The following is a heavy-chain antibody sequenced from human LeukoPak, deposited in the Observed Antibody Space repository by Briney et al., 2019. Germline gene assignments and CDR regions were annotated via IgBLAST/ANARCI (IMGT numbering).Heavy chain of an antibody. CDR1: GGISSNFA. V-gene: IGHV1-69*05. D-gene: IGHD3-3*01. CDR2: ITGLFATA. CDR3: ARVGVIISHNWFDP. Sequence: SVKVSCNASGGISSNFAIHWVRQAPGQGLEWMGQITGLFATAHYAQKFQGRVTITTDESTGAVYMELSSLRSEDTAVYYCARVGVIISHNWFDPWGQGTLVTVSS. J-gene: IGHJ5*02.